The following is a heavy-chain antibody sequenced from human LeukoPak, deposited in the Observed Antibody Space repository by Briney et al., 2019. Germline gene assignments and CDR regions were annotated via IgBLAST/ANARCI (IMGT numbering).Heavy chain of an antibody. CDR2: INPSGGST. V-gene: IGHV1-46*01. CDR1: GYTFTSYY. D-gene: IGHD1-7*01. Sequence: GASVKVSCKASGYTFTSYYMHWVRQAPGQGLEWMGIINPSGGSTSYAQKFQGRVTMTRDTSTSTVYMELSSLRSEDTAVYYCARDSLIGRTGTQYYFDYWGQGTLVTVSS. CDR3: ARDSLIGRTGTQYYFDY. J-gene: IGHJ4*02.